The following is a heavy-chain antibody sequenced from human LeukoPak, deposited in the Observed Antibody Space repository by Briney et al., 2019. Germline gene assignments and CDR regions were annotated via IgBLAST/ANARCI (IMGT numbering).Heavy chain of an antibody. CDR2: IWYDGSNK. CDR1: GYIFKSYG. V-gene: IGHV3-33*06. D-gene: IGHD2-15*01. Sequence: PGRSLRLSCVASGYIFKSYGMHWARQAPGKGLEWVAIIWYDGSNKYYADSVKGRFTISRDNSENTLYLQVNSLRAEDTAVSSCAKARPRNCSGAACYHYFDYWGQGTLVTVSS. J-gene: IGHJ4*02. CDR3: AKARPRNCSGAACYHYFDY.